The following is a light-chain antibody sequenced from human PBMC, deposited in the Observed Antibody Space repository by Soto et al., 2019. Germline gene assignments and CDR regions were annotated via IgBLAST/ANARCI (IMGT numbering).Light chain of an antibody. J-gene: IGLJ1*01. CDR1: SSDVGAYNY. Sequence: QSVLTQPASVSGSPGQSITISCTGTSSDVGAYNYVSWYQQHPGKAPKLMIFEVSNRPSGVSNRFSASKSGNTASLTISGLQAEDEADYYCSSYTTSSIYVFGTGTKGTVL. CDR2: EVS. CDR3: SSYTTSSIYV. V-gene: IGLV2-14*01.